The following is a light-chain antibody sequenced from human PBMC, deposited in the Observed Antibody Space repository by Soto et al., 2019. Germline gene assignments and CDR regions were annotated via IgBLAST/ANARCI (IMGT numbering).Light chain of an antibody. CDR3: QSYDSSLRRV. CDR2: GNN. J-gene: IGLJ2*01. V-gene: IGLV1-40*01. Sequence: QSVLTQPPSVSGAPGQRVTISCTGSSSNIGAGYDVYWYQQLPGTAPKLLIYGNNNRPSVVPDRFSGSKSATSASLAITGLQAEDEADYYCQSYDSSLRRVFGGGTKLTVL. CDR1: SSNIGAGYD.